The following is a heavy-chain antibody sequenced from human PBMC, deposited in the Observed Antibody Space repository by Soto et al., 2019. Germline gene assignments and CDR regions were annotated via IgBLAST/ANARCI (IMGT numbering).Heavy chain of an antibody. CDR2: ITGSGGGA. CDR1: GFTFSIYG. V-gene: IGHV3-23*01. D-gene: IGHD6-19*01. J-gene: IGHJ4*02. Sequence: EVQLLESGGDLVQPGGSLRLSCAASGFTFSIYGMTWVRQAPGKGLEWVSYITGSGGGAYYADSVKGRFTISRDNSKSPLYLQMDSLRDDDRAIYYCAREIRVAGRRKYFDYWGQGTLVTVSS. CDR3: AREIRVAGRRKYFDY.